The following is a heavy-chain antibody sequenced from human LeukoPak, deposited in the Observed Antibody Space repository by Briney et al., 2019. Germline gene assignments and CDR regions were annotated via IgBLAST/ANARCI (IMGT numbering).Heavy chain of an antibody. CDR1: GFTFSSYE. V-gene: IGHV3-48*03. D-gene: IGHD6-13*01. Sequence: GGSLRLSCAASGFTFSSYEMNWVRQAPGKGLELISYISSSGSAIYDADSVKRRFTISRDKAKNSLYLQMKSLSAEDTAVYYCARELKSSSWYFFDYWGQGTLVTVSS. CDR3: ARELKSSSWYFFDY. CDR2: ISSSGSAI. J-gene: IGHJ4*02.